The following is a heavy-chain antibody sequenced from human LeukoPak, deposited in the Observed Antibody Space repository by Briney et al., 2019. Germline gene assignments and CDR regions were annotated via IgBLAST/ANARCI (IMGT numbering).Heavy chain of an antibody. V-gene: IGHV1-69*06. CDR2: IIPLFDSP. Sequence: SVKVSCKASGGAFAFGTAGVTWVRQASGQRLEWLGGIIPLFDSPHYAPNFQGRLTITADRFSGVAYMDLSSLSSEDTAVYYCARAYIVNTNGDNVYYYMDVWGTGTTVTVSS. D-gene: IGHD5-24*01. CDR1: GGAFAFGTAG. J-gene: IGHJ6*03. CDR3: ARAYIVNTNGDNVYYYMDV.